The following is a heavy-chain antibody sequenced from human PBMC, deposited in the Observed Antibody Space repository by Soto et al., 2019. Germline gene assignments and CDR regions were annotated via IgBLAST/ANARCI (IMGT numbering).Heavy chain of an antibody. Sequence: QVQLQESGPELVKPSQTLSLTCTVSGDTISGGYYWSWIRRHPGKGLEWIGYVSPSGNTYYNPSLNSRVSISIDTSKNHFSLEVSSVTAADTAVYYCARDRSSYGMDVWGQGTTVTVSS. V-gene: IGHV4-31*03. CDR1: GDTISGGYY. J-gene: IGHJ6*02. CDR2: VSPSGNT. D-gene: IGHD6-6*01. CDR3: ARDRSSYGMDV.